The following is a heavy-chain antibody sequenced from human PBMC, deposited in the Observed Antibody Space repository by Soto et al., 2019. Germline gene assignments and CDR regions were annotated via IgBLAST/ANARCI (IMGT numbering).Heavy chain of an antibody. V-gene: IGHV4-61*01. CDR1: GGSVSSGSYY. J-gene: IGHJ4*02. Sequence: QVQLQESGPGLVKPSETLSLTCTVSGGSVSSGSYYWSWIRQPPGKGLEWIGYIYYSGSTNYNPSLKSRVTISVDTSKTQFSLKLSSVTAADTAVYYCARVYYYDSSGAHTFDYWGQGTLVTVSS. CDR3: ARVYYYDSSGAHTFDY. D-gene: IGHD3-22*01. CDR2: IYYSGST.